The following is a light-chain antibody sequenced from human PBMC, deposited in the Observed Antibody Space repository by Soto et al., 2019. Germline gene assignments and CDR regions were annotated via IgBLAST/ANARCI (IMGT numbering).Light chain of an antibody. CDR2: SNN. Sequence: QSALTQPPSASGTPGQRVTISCSGSSSNIGSNTVNWYQQLPGTAPILLIYSNNQRPSGVPDRFSGSKSGTSASLAISGLQSEDETDYYCASWDDGLNGYVFGTATKVTV. CDR3: ASWDDGLNGYV. CDR1: SSNIGSNT. J-gene: IGLJ1*01. V-gene: IGLV1-44*01.